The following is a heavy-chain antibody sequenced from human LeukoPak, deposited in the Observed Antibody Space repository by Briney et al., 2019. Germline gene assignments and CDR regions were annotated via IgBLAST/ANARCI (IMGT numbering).Heavy chain of an antibody. CDR3: ARGSHYYLNWFDP. CDR2: IYCSGST. CDR1: GGSISSYY. D-gene: IGHD3-22*01. Sequence: SETLSLTCTVSGGSISSYYWSWIRQPPGKGLEWIGYIYCSGSTNYNPSLKSRVTISVDTSKNQFSLKLGSVTAADTAVYYCARGSHYYLNWFDPWGQGTLVTVSS. J-gene: IGHJ5*02. V-gene: IGHV4-59*01.